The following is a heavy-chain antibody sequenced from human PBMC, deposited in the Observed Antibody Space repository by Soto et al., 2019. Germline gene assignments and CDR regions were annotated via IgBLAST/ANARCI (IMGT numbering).Heavy chain of an antibody. CDR1: GFTFSSHA. J-gene: IGHJ4*02. D-gene: IGHD6-19*01. Sequence: QVQLVESGGGVVQPGRSLRLSCAASGFTFSSHAMHWVRQAPGTALEWVAVISYDGSNKYYADSVKGRFTISRDNSKNTLYLQMNSLRAEDTAVYYCARDGGSSGWYDDYWGQGSLVTVSS. CDR3: ARDGGSSGWYDDY. CDR2: ISYDGSNK. V-gene: IGHV3-30-3*01.